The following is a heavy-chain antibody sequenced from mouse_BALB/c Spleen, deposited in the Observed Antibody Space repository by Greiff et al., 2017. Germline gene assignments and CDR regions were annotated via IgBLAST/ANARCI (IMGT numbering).Heavy chain of an antibody. J-gene: IGHJ4*01. CDR3: ARRGDGYYVEAMDY. CDR1: GYTFTSYW. V-gene: IGHV1-7*01. D-gene: IGHD2-3*01. CDR2: INPSTGYT. Sequence: VQLQQSGPELVKPGASVKMSCKASGYTFTSYWMHWVKQRPGQGLEWIGYINPSTGYTEYNQKFKDKATLTADKSSSTAYMQLSSLTSEDSAVYYCARRGDGYYVEAMDYWGQGTSVTVSS.